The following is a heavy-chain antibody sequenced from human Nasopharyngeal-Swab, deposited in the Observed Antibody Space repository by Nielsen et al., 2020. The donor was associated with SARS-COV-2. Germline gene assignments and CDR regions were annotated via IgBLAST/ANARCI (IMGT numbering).Heavy chain of an antibody. V-gene: IGHV2-26*02. CDR1: GFSLSNAIMG. D-gene: IGHD3-3*01. Sequence: SGPTLVKPTETLTLTCTVSGFSLSNAIMGVSWIRQPPGKALEWLADIFSNDEKSYSTSLKSRLSISKDTSKSQVVLSMTNMDPVDTATYHCARIRYFDSWSGYYLVDYWGQGILVTVSS. CDR3: ARIRYFDSWSGYYLVDY. J-gene: IGHJ4*02. CDR2: IFSNDEK.